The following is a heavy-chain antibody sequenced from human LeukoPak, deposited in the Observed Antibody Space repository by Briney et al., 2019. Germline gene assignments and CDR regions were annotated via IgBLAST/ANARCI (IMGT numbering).Heavy chain of an antibody. CDR1: GFTFSDYY. V-gene: IGHV3-23*01. Sequence: GGSLRLSCAASGFTFSDYYMSWIRQAPGKGLEWVSAISGSGGSTYYADSVKGRFTISRDNSKNTLYLQMNSLRAEDTAVYYCAKEWGQWLVDAYFDYWGQGTLVTVSS. D-gene: IGHD6-19*01. J-gene: IGHJ4*02. CDR3: AKEWGQWLVDAYFDY. CDR2: ISGSGGST.